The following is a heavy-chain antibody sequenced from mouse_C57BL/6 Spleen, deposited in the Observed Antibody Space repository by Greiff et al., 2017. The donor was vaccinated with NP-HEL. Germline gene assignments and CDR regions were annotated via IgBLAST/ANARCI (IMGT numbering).Heavy chain of an antibody. D-gene: IGHD1-1*01. J-gene: IGHJ4*01. CDR2: ISSGSSII. Sequence: DVKLVESGGGLVKPGGSLKLSCAASGFTFSDFGMHWVRQASEKGLEWVAYISSGSSIIYYADTVKGRFTISRDNAKNTQFRQMTSLRSEDTAMYYCATSTVVATDYAMDYWGQGTSVTVSS. CDR1: GFTFSDFG. V-gene: IGHV5-17*01. CDR3: ATSTVVATDYAMDY.